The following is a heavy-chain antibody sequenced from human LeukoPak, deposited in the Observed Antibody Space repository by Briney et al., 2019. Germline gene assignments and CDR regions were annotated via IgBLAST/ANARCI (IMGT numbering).Heavy chain of an antibody. D-gene: IGHD7-27*01. CDR2: ISSSGSTI. V-gene: IGHV3-48*03. Sequence: GGSLRLSCAASGFTFSSYEMNWVRQAPGKGLEWVSYISSSGSTIYYADSVKGRFTISRDNAKNSLYLQMNSLRAEDTAVYYCARQALGIGEYYWGQGTLVTVSS. J-gene: IGHJ4*02. CDR3: ARQALGIGEYY. CDR1: GFTFSSYE.